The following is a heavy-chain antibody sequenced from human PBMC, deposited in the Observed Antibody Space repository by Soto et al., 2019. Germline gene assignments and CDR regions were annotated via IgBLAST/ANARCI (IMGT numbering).Heavy chain of an antibody. CDR1: GGSISSYY. CDR2: IYYSGST. J-gene: IGHJ6*02. Sequence: SETLSLTCTVSGGSISSYYWSWIRQPPGKGLEWIGYIYYSGSTNYNPSLKSRVTISVDTSKNQFSLKLSSVTAADTAVYYCARQSYYYYGRDVGGQGTTVTVSS. V-gene: IGHV4-59*01. CDR3: ARQSYYYYGRDV.